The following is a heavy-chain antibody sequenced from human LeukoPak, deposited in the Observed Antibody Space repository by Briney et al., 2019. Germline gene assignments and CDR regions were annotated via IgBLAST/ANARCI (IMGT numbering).Heavy chain of an antibody. CDR3: ARDARGYGGRWFDP. V-gene: IGHV4-61*02. CDR1: GGSISSGSYY. D-gene: IGHD3-22*01. Sequence: SETLSLTCTVSGGSISSGSYYWSWIRQPAGKGLEWIGRIYTSGSTNYNPPLKSRVTISVDTSKNQFSLKLSSVTAADTAVYYCARDARGYGGRWFDPWGQGTLVTVSS. J-gene: IGHJ5*02. CDR2: IYTSGST.